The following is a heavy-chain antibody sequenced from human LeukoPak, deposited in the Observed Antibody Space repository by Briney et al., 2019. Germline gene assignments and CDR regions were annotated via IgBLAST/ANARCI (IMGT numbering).Heavy chain of an antibody. CDR3: AGYSSGWSSGGGY. CDR2: IYYSGTT. CDR1: GDSIASLTYY. Sequence: SETLSLTCTVSGDSIASLTYYWGWIRQPPGKGLEWIASIYYSGTTYYSPSLKSRVTISVNRSDNQFSLRLSSVTAADTAVYFCAGYSSGWSSGGGYWGQGTLVTVSS. V-gene: IGHV4-39*01. J-gene: IGHJ4*02. D-gene: IGHD6-19*01.